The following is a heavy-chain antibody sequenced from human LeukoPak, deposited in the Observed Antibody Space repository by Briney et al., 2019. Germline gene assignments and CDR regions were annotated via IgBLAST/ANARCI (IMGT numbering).Heavy chain of an antibody. D-gene: IGHD3-3*01. CDR1: GYTFTSYG. V-gene: IGHV1-2*02. CDR3: ARGMLRGLRFLEWLPDAFDI. CDR2: INPNSGGT. Sequence: GASVKVSCKASGYTFTSYGISWVRQAPGQGLEWMGWINPNSGGTNYAQKFQGRVTMTRDTSISTAYMELSRLRSDDTAVYYCARGMLRGLRFLEWLPDAFDIWGQGTMVTVSS. J-gene: IGHJ3*02.